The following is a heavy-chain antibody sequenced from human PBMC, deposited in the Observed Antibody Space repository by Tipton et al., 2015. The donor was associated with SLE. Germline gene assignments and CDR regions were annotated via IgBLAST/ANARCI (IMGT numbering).Heavy chain of an antibody. CDR1: GASISSGRYY. CDR2: IFYSGTT. V-gene: IGHV4-61*09. J-gene: IGHJ3*01. Sequence: TLSLTCTVSGASISSGRYYWSWIRQPAGQGLEWIGYIFYSGTTYYNPSLKSRVTISVDTSKNQFSLKLSSVTAADTAVYYCVRELDTFEVWGPGTLVTVSS. CDR3: VRELDTFEV.